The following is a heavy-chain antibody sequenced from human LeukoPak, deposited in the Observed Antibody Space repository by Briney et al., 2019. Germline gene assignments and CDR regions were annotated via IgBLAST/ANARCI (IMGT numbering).Heavy chain of an antibody. D-gene: IGHD3-22*01. CDR1: GFTVSSYY. CDR3: ARRAGDYSHPYDY. J-gene: IGHJ4*02. Sequence: PGGSLRLSCVASGFTVSSYYVSWVRQAPGKGLEWVSFIYSGGNTHNSDSVKGRFTISRDNSKNTLYLQMNSLRAEDTAVYYCARRAGDYSHPYDYWGQGTLVTVSS. V-gene: IGHV3-53*01. CDR2: IYSGGNT.